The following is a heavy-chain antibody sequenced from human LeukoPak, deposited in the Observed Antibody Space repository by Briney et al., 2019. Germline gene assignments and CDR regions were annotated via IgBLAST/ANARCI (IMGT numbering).Heavy chain of an antibody. D-gene: IGHD4-11*01. CDR2: ISTRSSLI. J-gene: IGHJ6*03. CDR3: TRSVIRYYYYFMDV. V-gene: IGHV3-48*01. CDR1: GFTFSDFG. Sequence: GGSLRLSCAASGFTFSDFGVNWVRQAPGKGLEWVSYISTRSSLIYYADSVKGRFTISRDNAKNSLYLRMNSLRAEDTAVYYCTRSVIRYYYYFMDVWGKGTTVTVPS.